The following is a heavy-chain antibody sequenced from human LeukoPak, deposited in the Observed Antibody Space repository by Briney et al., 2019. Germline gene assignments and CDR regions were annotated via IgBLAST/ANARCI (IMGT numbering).Heavy chain of an antibody. CDR2: INHSGST. V-gene: IGHV4-34*01. CDR3: ARTYDSSGYQYFDY. J-gene: IGHJ4*02. D-gene: IGHD3-22*01. Sequence: SETLSLTCAVYGGSFSGYYWSWIRQPPGKGLEWIGEINHSGSTNYNPSLKSRVTISVDTSKNQFSLKLSSVTAADTAVYYCARTYDSSGYQYFDYWGQGTLVTVSS. CDR1: GGSFSGYY.